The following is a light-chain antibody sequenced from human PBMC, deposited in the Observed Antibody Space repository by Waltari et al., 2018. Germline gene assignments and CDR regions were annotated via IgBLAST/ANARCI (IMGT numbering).Light chain of an antibody. Sequence: DIVMTQSPDTLAVSLGERATINCTTSQSVLYRSNNKNYLAWYQQKPGQPPKLLIYWASTRGAGVPDRFIGSVSGTEFTLTIRSLQAEDVAVYYCQQYVRTPSLTFGGGTKVEI. CDR2: WAS. V-gene: IGKV4-1*01. J-gene: IGKJ4*01. CDR3: QQYVRTPSLT. CDR1: QSVLYRSNNKNY.